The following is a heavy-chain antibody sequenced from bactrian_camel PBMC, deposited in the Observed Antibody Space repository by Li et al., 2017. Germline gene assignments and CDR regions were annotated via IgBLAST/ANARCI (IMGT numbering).Heavy chain of an antibody. CDR1: VSTFSGNC. J-gene: IGHJ4*01. CDR2: IYTGGDST. V-gene: IGHV3S1*01. CDR3: AHILRCLFLTPSSDIRSLDVSSAN. Sequence: HVQLVESGGGSEQAGGSLMLSCAASVSTFSGNCMAWFRQAPGKEREGVAFIYTGGDSTYYADSVKGRFTLSEDNAKNTLYLQMNSLKPEDTAIYYCAHILRCLFLTPSSDIRSLDVSSANWGQGTQVTVS. D-gene: IGHD2*01.